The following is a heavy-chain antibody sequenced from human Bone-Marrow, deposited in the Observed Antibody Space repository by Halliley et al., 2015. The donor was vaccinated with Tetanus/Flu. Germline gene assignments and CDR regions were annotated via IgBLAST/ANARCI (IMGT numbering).Heavy chain of an antibody. V-gene: IGHV4-31*02. J-gene: IGHJ6*02. D-gene: IGHD3-16*01. CDR2: IFFNGDT. CDR3: ARTFHRQRGGREYYAVDV. Sequence: FIFFNGDTYYTPSLEGRITISVYTSKNQFSLKLSSVTAADTAVYYCARTFHRQRGGREYYAVDVWGQGTTVTVSS.